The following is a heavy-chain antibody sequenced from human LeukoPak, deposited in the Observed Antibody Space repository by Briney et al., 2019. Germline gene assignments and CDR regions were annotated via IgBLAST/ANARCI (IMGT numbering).Heavy chain of an antibody. Sequence: GGSLRLSCAASGFSFDDYGMSWVRQAPGKGLEWVSGINWDGGSAAYADSVKGRFTISRDNAKNSLYLQINSLRTEDTAFYYCARDRLAATGLFDYWGQGTLVTVSS. CDR2: INWDGGSA. CDR3: ARDRLAATGLFDY. J-gene: IGHJ4*02. CDR1: GFSFDDYG. D-gene: IGHD6-13*01. V-gene: IGHV3-20*04.